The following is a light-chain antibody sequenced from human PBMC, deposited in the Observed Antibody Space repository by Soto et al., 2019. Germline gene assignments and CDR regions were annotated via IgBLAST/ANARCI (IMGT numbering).Light chain of an antibody. CDR2: GAS. Sequence: EIVMTQSPATLSVSPGEGATLSCRASQSVSHNLAWYQQKPGQAPRLLIYGASTRATGIPTRFSGSGSGTEFTLTISSLQSEDFATYYCQQANSFPLTFGGGTKVEI. CDR3: QQANSFPLT. CDR1: QSVSHN. V-gene: IGKV3-15*01. J-gene: IGKJ4*01.